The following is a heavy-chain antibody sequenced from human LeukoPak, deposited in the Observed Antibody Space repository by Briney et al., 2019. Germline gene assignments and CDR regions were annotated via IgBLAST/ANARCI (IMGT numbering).Heavy chain of an antibody. V-gene: IGHV3-11*04. CDR3: AKDLSIAVAGINY. J-gene: IGHJ4*02. Sequence: GSLRLSCAASGFTFSDYYMSWIRQAPGKGLEWVSYISSSGSTIYYADSVKGRFTISRDNAKNSLYLQMNSLRAEDTAVYYCAKDLSIAVAGINYWGQGTLVTVSS. CDR2: ISSSGSTI. CDR1: GFTFSDYY. D-gene: IGHD6-19*01.